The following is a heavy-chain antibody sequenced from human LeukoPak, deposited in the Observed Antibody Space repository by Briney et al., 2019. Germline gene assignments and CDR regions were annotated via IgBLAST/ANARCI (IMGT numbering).Heavy chain of an antibody. D-gene: IGHD6-13*01. Sequence: SETLSLTCTVSGGSISSYYWSWIRKPPGKGLEWIGYIYYSGSTNYNPSLKSRVTISVDTSKNQFFLKLSSVTAADTAVYYCARDWEVLPGYSSSPHWFDPWGQGTLVTVSS. CDR2: IYYSGST. CDR3: ARDWEVLPGYSSSPHWFDP. V-gene: IGHV4-59*01. J-gene: IGHJ5*02. CDR1: GGSISSYY.